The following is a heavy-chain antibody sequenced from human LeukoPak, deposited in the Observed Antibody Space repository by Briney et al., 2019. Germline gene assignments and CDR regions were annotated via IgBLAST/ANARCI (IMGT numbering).Heavy chain of an antibody. CDR1: GGSVSSNHF. J-gene: IGHJ4*02. CDR2: IFYTGST. D-gene: IGHD6-19*01. CDR3: ARHEQWLLWVAY. V-gene: IGHV4-39*01. Sequence: SETLSLTCAVAGGSVSSNHFWGWIRQPPGKGLEWIGSIFYTGSTYYNPSLKSRVTISVDTSKNHFSLEVNSATAADAAMYYCARHEQWLLWVAYWGQGTLVTVSS.